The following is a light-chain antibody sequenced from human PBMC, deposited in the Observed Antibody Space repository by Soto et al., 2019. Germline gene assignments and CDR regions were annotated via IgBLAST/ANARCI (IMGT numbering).Light chain of an antibody. J-gene: IGLJ1*01. V-gene: IGLV2-14*01. CDR2: DVR. CDR1: SSDVGGYNY. CDR3: SSYTSSSYFYV. Sequence: QDALPHPSSVTGSPSHSIALSCPGTSSDVGGYNYVSWYQQHPGKAPKLMIYDVRNRPSGVSNRFSGSKSGNTASLTISGLQAEDEADYYCSSYTSSSYFYVFGTGTKVPVL.